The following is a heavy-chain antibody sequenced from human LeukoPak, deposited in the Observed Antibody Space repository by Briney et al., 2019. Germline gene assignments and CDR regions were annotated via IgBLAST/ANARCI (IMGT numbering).Heavy chain of an antibody. Sequence: SETLSLTCAVYGGSFSGYYWSWIRQPPGKGLEWIGEINHSGSTNYNPSLKSRVTISVDTSKNQFSLKLSSVTAADTAVYYCARGRDMIVIKNNWFDPWGQGTLVTVSS. CDR2: INHSGST. CDR3: ARGRDMIVIKNNWFDP. CDR1: GGSFSGYY. V-gene: IGHV4-34*01. J-gene: IGHJ5*02. D-gene: IGHD3-22*01.